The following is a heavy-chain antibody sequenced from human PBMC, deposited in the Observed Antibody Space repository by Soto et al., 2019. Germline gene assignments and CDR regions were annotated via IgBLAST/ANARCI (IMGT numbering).Heavy chain of an antibody. V-gene: IGHV4-4*07. CDR3: ARDRHIVVVTAAFDY. Sequence: SETLSLTWTVSGGSISSYYWSWIRHPAGKGLEWIGRIYTSGSTNYNPSLKSRVTMSVDTSKNQFSLKLSSVTAADTAVYYCARDRHIVVVTAAFDYWGQGTLVTVSS. D-gene: IGHD2-21*02. CDR1: GGSISSYY. CDR2: IYTSGST. J-gene: IGHJ4*02.